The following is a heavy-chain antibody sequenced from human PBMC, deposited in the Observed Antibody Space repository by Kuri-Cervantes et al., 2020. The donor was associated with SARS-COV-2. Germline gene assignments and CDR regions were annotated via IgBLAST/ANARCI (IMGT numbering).Heavy chain of an antibody. Sequence: GSLRLSCTVSGGSISSYYWSWIRQPPGKGLEWIGYIYYSGSTNYNPSLKSRVTISVDTSKNQFSLKLSSVTAADTAVYYCARDFGYCSGGSCSEDAFDIWGKGTMVTVSS. CDR2: IYYSGST. J-gene: IGHJ3*02. V-gene: IGHV4-59*01. CDR1: GGSISSYY. D-gene: IGHD2-15*01. CDR3: ARDFGYCSGGSCSEDAFDI.